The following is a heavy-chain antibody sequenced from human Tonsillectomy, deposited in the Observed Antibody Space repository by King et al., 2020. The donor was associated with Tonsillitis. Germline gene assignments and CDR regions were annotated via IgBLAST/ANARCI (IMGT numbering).Heavy chain of an antibody. CDR1: GFKFRSYG. CDR3: ASDGDAFH. Sequence: VQLVESGGGVVQPGRSLRLSCAASGFKFRSYGMHWIRQAPGKGLEWVAVTSSDESDKFYADAVRGRFTISRDNSKNTLYLHMNSLRPEDTAVYYCASDGDAFHWGQGTLVTVSS. V-gene: IGHV3-30-3*01. D-gene: IGHD4-17*01. J-gene: IGHJ4*02. CDR2: TSSDESDK.